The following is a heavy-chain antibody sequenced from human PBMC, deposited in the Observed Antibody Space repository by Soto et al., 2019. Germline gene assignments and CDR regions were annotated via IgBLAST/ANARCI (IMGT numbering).Heavy chain of an antibody. CDR1: GFTFSSCA. V-gene: IGHV3-23*01. J-gene: IGHJ6*02. Sequence: EVHLLESGGALVQPGGSLRLSCAASGFTFSSCAMGWVRQAPGKGLEWVSDIIDSGGSTYYADAVKGRFTISRDNSKSTLYLQMNSLRAEDAAVYYCGKGRSYYYYYGVDVWGQGTTVTVSS. CDR2: IIDSGGST. CDR3: GKGRSYYYYYGVDV. D-gene: IGHD1-26*01.